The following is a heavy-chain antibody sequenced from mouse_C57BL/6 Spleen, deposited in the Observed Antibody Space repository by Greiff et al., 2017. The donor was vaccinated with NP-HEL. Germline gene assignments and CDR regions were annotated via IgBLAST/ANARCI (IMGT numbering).Heavy chain of an antibody. CDR1: GYTFTSYW. V-gene: IGHV1-55*01. D-gene: IGHD1-1*01. CDR2: IYPGSGST. Sequence: QVQLQQPGAELVKPGASVKMSCKASGYTFTSYWITWVKQRPGQGLEWIGDIYPGSGSTNYNEKFKSKATLTVDTSSSTAYMQLSSLTSVDSAVYYCARLGYYYGSSPAWFAYGGQGTLVTVSA. CDR3: ARLGYYYGSSPAWFAY. J-gene: IGHJ3*01.